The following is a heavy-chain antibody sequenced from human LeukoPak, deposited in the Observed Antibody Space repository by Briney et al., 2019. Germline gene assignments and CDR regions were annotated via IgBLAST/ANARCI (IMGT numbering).Heavy chain of an antibody. D-gene: IGHD3-16*02. CDR2: ISGSGGST. Sequence: GGSLRLSCAASGFTFSSYAMSWVRQAPGKGLEWVSAISGSGGSTYYADSVKVRFTISRDNAKNTLYLQMNSLRAEDTAVYYCAKDLYSMMTFGGVIAWGQGTLVTVSS. CDR3: AKDLYSMMTFGGVIA. J-gene: IGHJ5*02. V-gene: IGHV3-23*01. CDR1: GFTFSSYA.